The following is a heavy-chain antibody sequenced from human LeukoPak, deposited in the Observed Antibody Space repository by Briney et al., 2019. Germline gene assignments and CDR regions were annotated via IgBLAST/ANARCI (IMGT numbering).Heavy chain of an antibody. CDR3: AKYTSGTSYRGLDQ. J-gene: IGHJ4*01. CDR1: GLTVSSYA. V-gene: IGHV3-23*01. D-gene: IGHD3-10*01. Sequence: GESLRFSCCASGLTVSSYAMSWVRQAPGQELEWVSTIIGSTANTYYADSVKGRFTISRDDSKNTVYLQMNSLRAEDTAVYSCAKYTSGTSYRGLDQWGHGTLVTVSS. CDR2: IIGSTANT.